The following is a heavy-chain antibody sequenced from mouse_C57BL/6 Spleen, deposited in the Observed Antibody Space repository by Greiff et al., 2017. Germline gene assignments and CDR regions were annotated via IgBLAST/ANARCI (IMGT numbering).Heavy chain of an antibody. Sequence: VQLQQSGAELVRPGASVKLSCTASGFNIKDYYMHWVKQRPEQGLEWIGRIDPEDGDTEYAQKFQGKATMTADTSSKTAYLQLSSLTSEDTSVDYCTAIRLLVGYAMDYWGQGTSVTVSS. CDR2: IDPEDGDT. D-gene: IGHD2-3*01. V-gene: IGHV14-1*01. CDR3: TAIRLLVGYAMDY. CDR1: GFNIKDYY. J-gene: IGHJ4*01.